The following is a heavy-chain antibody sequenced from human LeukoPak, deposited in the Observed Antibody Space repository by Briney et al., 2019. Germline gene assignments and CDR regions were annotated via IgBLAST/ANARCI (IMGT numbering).Heavy chain of an antibody. CDR3: AKIDCSSTSCSLGPFFYYYGMDV. J-gene: IGHJ6*02. V-gene: IGHV3-30*18. Sequence: GGSLRLSCAASGFTFSSYAMSWVRQAPGKGLEWVAVISYDGSNKYYADSVKGRFTISRDNSKNTLYLQMNSLRAEDTAVYYCAKIDCSSTSCSLGPFFYYYGMDVWGQGTTVTVSS. CDR1: GFTFSSYA. D-gene: IGHD2-2*01. CDR2: ISYDGSNK.